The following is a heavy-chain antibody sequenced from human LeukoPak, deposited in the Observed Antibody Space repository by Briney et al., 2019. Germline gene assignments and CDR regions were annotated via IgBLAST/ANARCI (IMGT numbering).Heavy chain of an antibody. D-gene: IGHD3-22*01. V-gene: IGHV4-31*03. CDR2: IYYSGST. J-gene: IGHJ4*02. CDR3: ARNFNYYDSSGYYIDY. Sequence: KTSETLSLTCTVSGGSISSGGYYWSWIRQHPGKGLEWIGYIYYSGSTYYNPSLKSRVTISVDTSKNQFSLKLSSVTAEDTAVYYCARNFNYYDSSGYYIDYWGQGTLVTVSS. CDR1: GGSISSGGYY.